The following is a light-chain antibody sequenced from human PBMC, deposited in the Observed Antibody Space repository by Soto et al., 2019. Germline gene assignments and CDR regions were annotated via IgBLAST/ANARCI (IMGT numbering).Light chain of an antibody. CDR3: FPTLSGGRV. V-gene: IGLV7-46*01. J-gene: IGLJ3*02. CDR1: TGAVTSGHY. CDR2: HTS. Sequence: QTVVTQEPSLTVSPGGTVTVTCGSSTGAVTSGHYPYWFQQKPGQAPRTLIWHTSNKHSWTPARFSGSLLGGKAALTLSGAQPVGEADYFTFPTLSGGRVFGGGTQLTVL.